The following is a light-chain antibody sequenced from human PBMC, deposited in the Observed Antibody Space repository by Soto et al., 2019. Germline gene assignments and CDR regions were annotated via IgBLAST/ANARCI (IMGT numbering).Light chain of an antibody. CDR3: QHYSGFPYT. V-gene: IGKV1-5*01. J-gene: IGKJ2*01. CDR1: QSIDHC. Sequence: DIQMTQSPSPLSASIGDRVTITCRSSQSIDHCLAWYQQKPGKAPQLLISDASRVPTGVPSRFSASGSETEFTLTISSLQPDDSATYFCQHYSGFPYTFGPGTKLEIK. CDR2: DAS.